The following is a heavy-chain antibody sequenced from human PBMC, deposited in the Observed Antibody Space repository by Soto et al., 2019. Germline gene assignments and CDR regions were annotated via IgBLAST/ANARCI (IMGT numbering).Heavy chain of an antibody. CDR2: IYPGDSDT. CDR3: ARGLRYFDRVFGLDY. V-gene: IGHV5-51*01. Sequence: GESLKISCKGSGYSFTSYWIGWVRQMPGKGLEWMGIIYPGDSDTRYSPSFQGHVTISVDRSISTAYLQWTSLKASDTAMYYCARGLRYFDRVFGLDYWGQGTLVTVSS. CDR1: GYSFTSYW. J-gene: IGHJ4*02. D-gene: IGHD3-9*01.